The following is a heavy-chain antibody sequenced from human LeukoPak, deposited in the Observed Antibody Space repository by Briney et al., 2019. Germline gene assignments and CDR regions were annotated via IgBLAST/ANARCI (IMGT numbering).Heavy chain of an antibody. V-gene: IGHV3-23*01. D-gene: IGHD3-22*01. CDR2: ISGSGSNT. J-gene: IGHJ4*02. CDR1: GFTLKSYA. CDR3: AKRDSNDYYYSASHY. Sequence: GGSVRLSCAASGFTLKSYAMRWVRQARGKGLEWVSVISGSGSNTYYAESVKGRFTISRDNAKNTLYVQMNSLRAEDTAVYYCAKRDSNDYYYSASHYWGQGTLVTVSS.